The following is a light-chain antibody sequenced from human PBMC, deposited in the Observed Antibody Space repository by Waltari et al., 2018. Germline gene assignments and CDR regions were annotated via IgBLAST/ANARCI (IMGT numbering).Light chain of an antibody. CDR2: DAS. Sequence: DIQLTQSPSFLSAHVGDRVTITCRASQGISNYLAWYQPKPGKAPNLLISDASTLHSGVPARFSGSGSETEFTLTVSSLQPEDFATYYCQRLNTYPYTFGQGTKLEIK. CDR3: QRLNTYPYT. V-gene: IGKV1-9*01. J-gene: IGKJ2*01. CDR1: QGISNY.